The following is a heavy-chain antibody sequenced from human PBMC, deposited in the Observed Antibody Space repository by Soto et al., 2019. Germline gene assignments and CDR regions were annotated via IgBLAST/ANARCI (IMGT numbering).Heavy chain of an antibody. CDR1: GFTLSSYS. D-gene: IGHD5-12*01. V-gene: IGHV3-21*01. Sequence: EVQLVESGGGLVKPGGSLRLSCAASGFTLSSYSMNWVRQAPGKGLEWVSSISSSSSYIYYADSVKGRFTISRDNAKNSLYLQMNSLRAEDTAVYYCARDGYNFDAFDIWGQGTMVTVSS. J-gene: IGHJ3*02. CDR3: ARDGYNFDAFDI. CDR2: ISSSSSYI.